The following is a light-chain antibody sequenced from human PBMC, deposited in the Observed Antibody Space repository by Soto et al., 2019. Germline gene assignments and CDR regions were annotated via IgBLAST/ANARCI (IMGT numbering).Light chain of an antibody. V-gene: IGKV1-6*01. CDR3: LQDYNYPQT. Sequence: ATPMTQSLSSVSASVGDRVTITCQAGQGIRNGVGWYQQKRGKAPKLLIYAASSLQSGVPSRCSGSESGTDFTLTTSSLQPEDFATYYCLQDYNYPQTFGQGTKVDIK. CDR1: QGIRNG. CDR2: AAS. J-gene: IGKJ1*01.